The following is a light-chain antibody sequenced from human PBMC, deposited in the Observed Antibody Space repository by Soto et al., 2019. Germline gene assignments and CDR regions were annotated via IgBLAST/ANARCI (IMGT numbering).Light chain of an antibody. V-gene: IGKV1-39*01. CDR1: QSISSY. CDR3: QQSYRTPYT. Sequence: DIQMTQSPSSLSASVGDRVTITCRASQSISSYLNWYQQKPGKAPKLLIYAASSLQSGVQSRFSGSGSGTDFTLTISSLQPEDVATYYCQQSYRTPYTFGPGTKLEIK. CDR2: AAS. J-gene: IGKJ2*01.